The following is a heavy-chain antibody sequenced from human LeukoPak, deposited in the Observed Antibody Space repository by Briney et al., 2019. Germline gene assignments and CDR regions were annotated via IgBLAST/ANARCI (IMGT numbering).Heavy chain of an antibody. Sequence: PGGSLRLSCAASGFTFSSYAMHWVRQAPGKGLEWVAVMSYDGSNEYYADSVKGRFTIFRDSSKSTLYLQMNGLRAEDTALYYCAREGDYYGSGSYYNSPVDYWGQGTLVTVSS. V-gene: IGHV3-30*04. CDR3: AREGDYYGSGSYYNSPVDY. CDR2: MSYDGSNE. D-gene: IGHD3-10*01. CDR1: GFTFSSYA. J-gene: IGHJ4*02.